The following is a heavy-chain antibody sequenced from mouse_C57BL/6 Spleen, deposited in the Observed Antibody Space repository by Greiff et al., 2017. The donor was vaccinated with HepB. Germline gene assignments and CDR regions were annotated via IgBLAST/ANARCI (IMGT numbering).Heavy chain of an antibody. CDR1: GYTFTDYN. Sequence: EVQLQQSGPELVKPGASVKIPCKASGYTFTDYNMDWVKQSHGKSLEWIGDINPNNGGTIYNQKFKGKATLTVDKSSSTAYMELRSLTSEDTAVYYCARRRSDYSNYWFAYWGQGTLVTVSA. CDR3: ARRRSDYSNYWFAY. J-gene: IGHJ3*01. D-gene: IGHD2-5*01. CDR2: INPNNGGT. V-gene: IGHV1-18*01.